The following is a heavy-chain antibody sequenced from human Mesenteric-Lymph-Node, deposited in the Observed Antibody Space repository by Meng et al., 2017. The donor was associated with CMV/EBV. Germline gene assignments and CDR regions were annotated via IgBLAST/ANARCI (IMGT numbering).Heavy chain of an antibody. J-gene: IGHJ4*02. CDR3: ARTFFYSSPDLNH. V-gene: IGHV1-2*02. CDR1: GYTFISYG. CDR2: INANSGGT. Sequence: ASVKVSCKASGYTFISYGISWVRQAPGQGLEWLGWINANSGGTNYAQNFQGRVTMTRDTSISTAYMELNKLTSDDTALYYCARTFFYSSPDLNHWGQGTLVTVSS. D-gene: IGHD3-3*01.